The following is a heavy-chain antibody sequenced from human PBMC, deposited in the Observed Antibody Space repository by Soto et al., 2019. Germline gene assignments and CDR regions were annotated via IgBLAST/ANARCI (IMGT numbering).Heavy chain of an antibody. J-gene: IGHJ4*02. CDR3: ARDDTMVRGVIHDY. Sequence: GGSLRLSCAASGFTFSSYSMNWVRQAPGKGLEWVSYISSSSSTIYYADSVKGRFTISRDNAKNSLYLQMNSLRAEDTAVYYCARDDTMVRGVIHDYWGQGTLVTVSS. D-gene: IGHD3-10*01. V-gene: IGHV3-48*01. CDR1: GFTFSSYS. CDR2: ISSSSSTI.